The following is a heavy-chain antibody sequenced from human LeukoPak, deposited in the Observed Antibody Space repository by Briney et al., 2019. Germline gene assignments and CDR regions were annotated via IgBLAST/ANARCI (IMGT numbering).Heavy chain of an antibody. Sequence: GSLTLSCTASGFTVTNNYMSWIRQPPAKGLEWIGYIYYSGSTNYNPSLNSRVTISQDTSKNQFSLKLSSVTAADTAAYYCARDTRGLGGMDVWGQGTTVTVSS. J-gene: IGHJ6*02. CDR1: GFTVTNNY. D-gene: IGHD3-10*01. CDR2: IYYSGST. CDR3: ARDTRGLGGMDV. V-gene: IGHV4-59*02.